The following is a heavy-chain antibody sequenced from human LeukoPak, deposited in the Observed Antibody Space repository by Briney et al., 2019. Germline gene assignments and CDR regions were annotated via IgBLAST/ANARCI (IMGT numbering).Heavy chain of an antibody. Sequence: SETLSLTCTVSGGSISSSSYYWGWIRQPPGKGLEWIGSIYYSGSTYYNPSLKSRVTISVDTSTNQFSLKLNSVTAADTAMYYCARGEGGATESGVFDIWGQGTMVTVTA. CDR1: GGSISSSSYY. J-gene: IGHJ3*02. CDR3: ARGEGGATESGVFDI. V-gene: IGHV4-39*07. CDR2: IYYSGST. D-gene: IGHD5-12*01.